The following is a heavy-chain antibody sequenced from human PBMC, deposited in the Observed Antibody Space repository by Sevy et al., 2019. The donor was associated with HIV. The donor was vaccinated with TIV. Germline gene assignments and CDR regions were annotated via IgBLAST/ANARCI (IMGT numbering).Heavy chain of an antibody. CDR1: GFTFTTDT. J-gene: IGHJ4*02. V-gene: IGHV3-21*01. Sequence: GGSLRLSCAASGFTFTTDTMNWVRQAPGKELEWVSSISSSSSYIYYADSVKGRFTISRDNAKNSLYLQINSLRAEDTAVYYCASEEGVLRYFDWGQGTLVTVSS. D-gene: IGHD3-9*01. CDR2: ISSSSSYI. CDR3: ASEEGVLRYFD.